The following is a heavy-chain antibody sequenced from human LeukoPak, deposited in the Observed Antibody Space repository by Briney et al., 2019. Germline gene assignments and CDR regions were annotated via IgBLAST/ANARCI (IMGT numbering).Heavy chain of an antibody. D-gene: IGHD4-17*01. V-gene: IGHV4-59*08. CDR1: GGPISTYY. CDR3: ARRFAVNPRYAFDF. CDR2: IYYTGNT. Sequence: SETLSLTCTISGGPISTYYWTWIRQPPGKGLEWIGYIYYTGNTNYNPSLKSRVTMSVDTSKNQFSLRLNSVTAADTAIYYCARRFAVNPRYAFDFWGQGTMVTVSS. J-gene: IGHJ3*01.